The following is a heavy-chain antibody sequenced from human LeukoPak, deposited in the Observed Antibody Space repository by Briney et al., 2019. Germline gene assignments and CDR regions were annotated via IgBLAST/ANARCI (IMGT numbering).Heavy chain of an antibody. D-gene: IGHD3-10*01. J-gene: IGHJ4*02. CDR2: ISPSGGST. V-gene: IGHV1-46*01. Sequence: GASVKVSCKASGYTFTNFYMHWVRQAPGQGLEWMGIISPSGGSTTYAQKFQGRVTMTRDTSTSTVYMELSSLRSEDTAVYYCARICQGMVLDYWGQGTLVTVSS. CDR3: ARICQGMVLDY. CDR1: GYTFTNFY.